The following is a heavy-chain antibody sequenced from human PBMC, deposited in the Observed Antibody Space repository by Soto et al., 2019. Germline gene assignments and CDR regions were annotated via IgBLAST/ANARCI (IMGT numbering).Heavy chain of an antibody. CDR2: INAGNGNT. J-gene: IGHJ4*02. CDR1: GYTFASYA. CDR3: ARDFWSGYYYFDY. V-gene: IGHV1-3*01. D-gene: IGHD3-3*01. Sequence: ASVKVSCKASGYTFASYAMHWVRHAPGQRLEWMGWINAGNGNTKYSQKFQGRVTITRDTSASTAYMELSSLRSEDTAVYYCARDFWSGYYYFDYWGQGTLVTVSS.